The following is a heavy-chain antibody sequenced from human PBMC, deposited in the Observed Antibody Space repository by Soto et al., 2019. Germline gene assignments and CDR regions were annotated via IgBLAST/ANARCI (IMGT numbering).Heavy chain of an antibody. J-gene: IGHJ4*02. V-gene: IGHV1-3*01. D-gene: IGHD2-21*02. CDR3: ARAWVVVTAPDY. CDR1: GYSFTSYS. Sequence: ASVKVSCKASGYSFTSYSMHWVRQAPGQRLEWLGWINAGSGYTTYSQKFQGRVTITRDTSASTAYMELSSLRSEDTAVYYCARAWVVVTAPDYWGRGTLVTVPS. CDR2: INAGSGYT.